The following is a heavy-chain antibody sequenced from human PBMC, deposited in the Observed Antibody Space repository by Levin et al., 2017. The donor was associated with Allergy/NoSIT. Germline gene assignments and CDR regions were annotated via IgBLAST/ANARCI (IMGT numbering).Heavy chain of an antibody. J-gene: IGHJ4*02. V-gene: IGHV3-53*01. CDR3: ARYHLYLHFDY. D-gene: IGHD2-2*02. CDR1: GFTISSNY. Sequence: GGSLRLSCAASGFTISSNYMSWVRQAPGKGLEWVSVIYSGGSTYYADSVKGRFTISRDNSKNTLYLQMNSLRAEDTAVYYCARYHLYLHFDYWGQGTLVTVSS. CDR2: IYSGGST.